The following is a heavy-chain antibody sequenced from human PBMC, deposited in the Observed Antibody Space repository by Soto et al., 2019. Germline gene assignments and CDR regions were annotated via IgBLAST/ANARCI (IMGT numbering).Heavy chain of an antibody. V-gene: IGHV3-74*01. J-gene: IGHJ5*02. CDR2: IKTDGTST. CDR1: GFSFSDYW. CDR3: AKREGNTYCLFP. Sequence: EVQLVESGGGLVQPGGSLRLSCAASGFSFSDYWIHWVRQAPEKGLEWVSRIKTDGTSTDYADSVKGRITIPRDNAKNTLYLQINGVRAEDTGVYYCAKREGNTYCLFPWGQGILVTVSS. D-gene: IGHD2-15*01.